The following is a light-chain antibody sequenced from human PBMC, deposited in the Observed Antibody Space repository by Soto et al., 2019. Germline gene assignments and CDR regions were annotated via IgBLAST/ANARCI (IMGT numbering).Light chain of an antibody. V-gene: IGKV1-5*03. CDR2: KAS. J-gene: IGKJ2*01. CDR1: QSISSW. CDR3: QQYNSYPYT. Sequence: DIQMAQSPSTLSASVGDRVTITCRASQSISSWLAWYQQKPGKAPKLLIFKASSLESGVPSRFSGSGSGTEFTLTISSLQPDDFATYYCQQYNSYPYTFGQGTKLEI.